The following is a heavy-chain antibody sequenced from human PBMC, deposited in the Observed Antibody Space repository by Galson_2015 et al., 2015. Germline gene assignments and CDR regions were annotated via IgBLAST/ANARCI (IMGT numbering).Heavy chain of an antibody. D-gene: IGHD4-17*01. CDR1: GGSFSSGGYY. V-gene: IGHV4-31*03. CDR2: IYYSGST. CDR3: ASEGVYGDSRAPVAYMDV. Sequence: TLSLTCTVSGGSFSSGGYYWSWIRQHPGKGLEWIGYIYYSGSTYYNPSLKSRVTISVDTSKNQFSLKLSSVTATDTAVYYCASEGVYGDSRAPVAYMDVWGQGTMVTVSS. J-gene: IGHJ3*01.